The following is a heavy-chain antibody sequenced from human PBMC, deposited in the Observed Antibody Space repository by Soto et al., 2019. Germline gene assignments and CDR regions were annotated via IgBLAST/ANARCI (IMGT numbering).Heavy chain of an antibody. CDR2: IIPTIGTG. D-gene: IGHD3-10*01. Sequence: QVLLVQSGPEVKKPGSSVKVSCKASGGTFNNYAINWVRQAPGKGLGWMGGIIPTIGTGNHAQKFQGRVTITADESTTTAYMELNSLRSEDTAIYYCASFDGTLVRGGRSSPYEMDVWGQGTTVIVSS. CDR1: GGTFNNYA. J-gene: IGHJ6*02. V-gene: IGHV1-69*01. CDR3: ASFDGTLVRGGRSSPYEMDV.